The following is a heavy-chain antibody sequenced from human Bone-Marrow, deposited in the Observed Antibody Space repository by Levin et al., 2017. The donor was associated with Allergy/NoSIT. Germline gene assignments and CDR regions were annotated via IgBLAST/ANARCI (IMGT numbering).Heavy chain of an antibody. CDR2: IHTKSGDP. J-gene: IGHJ3*01. CDR1: GYGFSNYP. V-gene: IGHV7-4-1*02. Sequence: PVASVKVSCKTSGYGFSNYPLNWVRQAPGQGPEWMGWIHTKSGDPNYAQGFTGRYVFSMDTSVSTAYMEITSLRSEDTAVYYCARQDGDDGTTAFDVWGQGTKVTVSS. CDR3: ARQDGDDGTTAFDV. D-gene: IGHD1/OR15-1a*01.